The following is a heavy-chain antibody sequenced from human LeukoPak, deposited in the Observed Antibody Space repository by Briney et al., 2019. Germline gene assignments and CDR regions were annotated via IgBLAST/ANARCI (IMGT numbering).Heavy chain of an antibody. D-gene: IGHD3-22*01. CDR1: GFTFSSYG. Sequence: GGSLRLSCAASGFTFSSYGMHWARQAPGKGLEWVAFLRYDGSNKYYADSVTGRFTISRDNSKNTLYLQMNSLRAEDTAMYYCAKDPRSTAYYLQPDFFDYWGQGTLVTVSS. CDR3: AKDPRSTAYYLQPDFFDY. CDR2: LRYDGSNK. J-gene: IGHJ4*02. V-gene: IGHV3-30*02.